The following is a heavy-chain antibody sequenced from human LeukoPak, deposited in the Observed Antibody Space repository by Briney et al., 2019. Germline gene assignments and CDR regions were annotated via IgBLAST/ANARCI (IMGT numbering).Heavy chain of an antibody. Sequence: SETLSLTCTVSGGSISSSSYYWGWIRQPPGKGLKWIGSIYYSGSTYYNPSLKSRVTISVDTSKNQFSLKLSSVTAADTAVYYCARGGYCGGDCYFYYWGQGTLVTVSS. CDR2: IYYSGST. V-gene: IGHV4-39*07. CDR3: ARGGYCGGDCYFYY. D-gene: IGHD2-21*02. CDR1: GGSISSSSYY. J-gene: IGHJ4*02.